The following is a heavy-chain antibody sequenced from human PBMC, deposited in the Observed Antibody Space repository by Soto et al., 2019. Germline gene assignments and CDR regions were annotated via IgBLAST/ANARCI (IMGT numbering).Heavy chain of an antibody. Sequence: QVQLVQSGAEVKKPGSSVKVSCKASGGTFSSYAISWVRQSPGQGLAWMGGIIPIFGTANYAQKFQGRVTITANKNTRTAYLAVRSLGSESAAVYYFARPYCISTSCYAGGGFEPWDQGTLVTVAS. V-gene: IGHV1-69*06. CDR3: ARPYCISTSCYAGGGFEP. J-gene: IGHJ5*02. CDR2: IIPIFGTA. CDR1: GGTFSSYA. D-gene: IGHD2-2*01.